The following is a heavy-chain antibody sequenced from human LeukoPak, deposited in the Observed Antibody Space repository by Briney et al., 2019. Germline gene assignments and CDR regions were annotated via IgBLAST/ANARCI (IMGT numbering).Heavy chain of an antibody. D-gene: IGHD3-22*01. V-gene: IGHV1-2*02. CDR3: VRDEYDSSGYYEF. Sequence: ASMKVSCKASGYTFTNYYIHWVRQAPGQGLEWMGWMNPNSGARTYAQKFQGRVTLTRDTSINTAYMELSRLTSDDTAVYYCVRDEYDSSGYYEFWGQGALVTVSS. CDR1: GYTFTNYY. J-gene: IGHJ4*02. CDR2: MNPNSGAR.